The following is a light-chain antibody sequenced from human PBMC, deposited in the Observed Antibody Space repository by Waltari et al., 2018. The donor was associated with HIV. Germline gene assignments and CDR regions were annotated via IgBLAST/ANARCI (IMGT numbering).Light chain of an antibody. V-gene: IGKV1-9*01. J-gene: IGKJ4*01. CDR2: GAS. Sequence: DIQLTQSPSFLSASVGDRVTITCRASRGITTYLAWHQQKPGKPPKLLIYGASTLQTGVPSRFSGSASGTEFTLTIDTLQPEDFATYYCQYLDSFPLFGGGTKVEVK. CDR1: RGITTY. CDR3: QYLDSFPL.